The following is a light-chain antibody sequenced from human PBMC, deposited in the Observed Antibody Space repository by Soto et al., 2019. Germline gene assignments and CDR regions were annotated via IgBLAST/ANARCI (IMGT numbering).Light chain of an antibody. CDR3: QQYYSTPLA. CDR1: QRVLYSSNNKNY. J-gene: IGKJ1*01. V-gene: IGKV4-1*01. CDR2: SAS. Sequence: DIVMTQSPDSLAVSLGERATTNCKSSQRVLYSSNNKNYLAWYQQKPRQPPKLLIYSASTRESGVPDRFSGSGSGTDVTLSISSLQAEDVAVYYCQQYYSTPLAFGQGTKVEIK.